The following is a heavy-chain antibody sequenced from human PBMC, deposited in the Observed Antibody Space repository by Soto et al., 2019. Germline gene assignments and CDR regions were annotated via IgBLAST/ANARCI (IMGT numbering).Heavy chain of an antibody. D-gene: IGHD5-18*01. V-gene: IGHV2-5*02. Sequence: QITLKESGPTLVKPTQTLTLTCTFSAFSLSTSGVGVGWIRQPPGKALEWLALIYWDDAKRYSPSLKSRLTITKDTSKNQVVLTMTNMDPVDTATYYCAHRGYSYRGDYFDFWGQGTLVTVSS. CDR3: AHRGYSYRGDYFDF. J-gene: IGHJ4*02. CDR2: IYWDDAK. CDR1: AFSLSTSGVG.